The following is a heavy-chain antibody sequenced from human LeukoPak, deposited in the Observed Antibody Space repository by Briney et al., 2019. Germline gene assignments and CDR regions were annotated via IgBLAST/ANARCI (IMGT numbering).Heavy chain of an antibody. D-gene: IGHD3-16*01. J-gene: IGHJ3*02. CDR2: ISGSGGST. V-gene: IGHV3-23*01. Sequence: GGSLRLSCAASGFTFSSYAMSWVRQAPGKGLEWVSAISGSGGSTYYADSVKGRFTISRDNSKNTLYLQMNSLRAEDTAVYYCARSLGPTFGGVIYAFDIWGQGTMVTVSS. CDR3: ARSLGPTFGGVIYAFDI. CDR1: GFTFSSYA.